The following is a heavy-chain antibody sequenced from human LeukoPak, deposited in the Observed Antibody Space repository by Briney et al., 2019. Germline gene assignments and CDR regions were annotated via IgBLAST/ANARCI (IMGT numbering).Heavy chain of an antibody. CDR2: IYSGGST. J-gene: IGHJ4*02. CDR3: ARDLNLNY. V-gene: IGHV3-66*02. CDR1: GLTVSSKY. Sequence: SGGSLRLSCAASGLTVSSKYMSWVRQAPGKGLEWVSVIYSGGSTYYADSVKGRFTISKDNSKNTVYLQMNSLRPEDTAVYYCARDLNLNYWGQGTLVTVSS.